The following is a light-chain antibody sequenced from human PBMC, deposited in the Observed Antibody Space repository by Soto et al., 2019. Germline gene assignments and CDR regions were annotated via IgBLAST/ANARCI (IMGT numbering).Light chain of an antibody. V-gene: IGKV3-15*01. Sequence: EIVMTQSPGTLSVSPGERATLSCRASQSVSSKLAWYQQKPGQAPRLLIYGASTRATGIPARFSGSGSGTEFTLTISSLQSEDFAVYYCHQYYSSPTTFGGGTKVDIK. CDR1: QSVSSK. CDR3: HQYYSSPTT. CDR2: GAS. J-gene: IGKJ4*01.